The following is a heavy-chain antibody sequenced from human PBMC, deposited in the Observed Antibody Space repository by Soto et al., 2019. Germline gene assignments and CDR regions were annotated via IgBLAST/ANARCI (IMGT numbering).Heavy chain of an antibody. J-gene: IGHJ6*02. CDR2: IYYSGST. CDR3: AGQDSYYYYGMDV. CDR1: GGSISSYY. D-gene: IGHD2-15*01. Sequence: SETLSLTCTVSGGSISSYYWSWIRQPPGKGLERIGYIYYSGSTNYNPSLKSRVTISVDTSKNQFSLKLSSVTAADTAVYYCAGQDSYYYYGMDVWGQGTTVTVSS. V-gene: IGHV4-59*01.